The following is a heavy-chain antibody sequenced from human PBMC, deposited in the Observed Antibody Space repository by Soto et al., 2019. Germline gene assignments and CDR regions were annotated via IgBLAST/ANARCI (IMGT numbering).Heavy chain of an antibody. CDR1: GFSLSTSGMC. CDR3: ARIFGRKTWIRGFDP. V-gene: IGHV2-70*11. Sequence: SGPTLVNPTPTLTLTCTFSGFSLSTSGMCVSWIRQPPGKALEWLARIDWDDDKYYSTSLKTRLTISKDTSKNQVVLTMTNMDPVDTATYYCARIFGRKTWIRGFDPWGQGTLVTVSS. CDR2: IDWDDDK. D-gene: IGHD5-12*01. J-gene: IGHJ5*02.